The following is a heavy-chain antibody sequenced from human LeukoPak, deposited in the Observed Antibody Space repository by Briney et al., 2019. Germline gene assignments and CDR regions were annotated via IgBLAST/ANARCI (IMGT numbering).Heavy chain of an antibody. CDR2: ISSGGSVI. Sequence: GGSLRLSCAASGFTFSSYSMNWVRQAPGKGLEWVSYISSGGSVIYYADSVKGRFTISRDNGENSLYLQMNGLRVEDTAVYYCAREKAGSGSYYIDYWGQGTLVTVSS. D-gene: IGHD3-10*01. CDR3: AREKAGSGSYYIDY. CDR1: GFTFSSYS. V-gene: IGHV3-48*01. J-gene: IGHJ4*02.